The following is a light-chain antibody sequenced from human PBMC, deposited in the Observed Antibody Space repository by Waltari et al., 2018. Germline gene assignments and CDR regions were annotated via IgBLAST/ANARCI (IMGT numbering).Light chain of an antibody. Sequence: EIVLPQSPATLSLSPGERATLPCRASQSVGISLAWYQKKPGQAPRLLSYDASNRATGIPVRFSGSGSGTDFTLTISSLEPEDFAVYYCQQRSKWPLTFGQGTKVEIK. J-gene: IGKJ1*01. V-gene: IGKV3-11*01. CDR1: QSVGIS. CDR3: QQRSKWPLT. CDR2: DAS.